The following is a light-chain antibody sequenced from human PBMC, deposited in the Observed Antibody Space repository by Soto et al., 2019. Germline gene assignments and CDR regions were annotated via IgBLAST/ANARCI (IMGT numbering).Light chain of an antibody. J-gene: IGKJ4*01. CDR2: DAS. V-gene: IGKV3-11*01. Sequence: EVVLRQSPATLSLSPGEKAILSFRASQDINTYLGWYQQKPGQPPRLLIYDASNRASGIPARFSGSGSGTDFTLTIDTLESEDFAIYYCQHRYNWPLTFGAGTKVDIK. CDR3: QHRYNWPLT. CDR1: QDINTY.